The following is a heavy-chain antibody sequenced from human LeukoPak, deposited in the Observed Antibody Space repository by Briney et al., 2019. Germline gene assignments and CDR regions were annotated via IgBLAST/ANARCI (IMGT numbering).Heavy chain of an antibody. J-gene: IGHJ4*02. D-gene: IGHD3-22*01. V-gene: IGHV1-2*02. CDR3: ARVGYYDSSGYYWVPC. Sequence: GASVKVSCKASGYTFTGYYMHWVRQAPGQGLEWMGWINPNSGGTNYVQKLQGRVTMTRDTSISTAYMELSRLRSDDTAVYYCARVGYYDSSGYYWVPCWGQGTLVTVSS. CDR1: GYTFTGYY. CDR2: INPNSGGT.